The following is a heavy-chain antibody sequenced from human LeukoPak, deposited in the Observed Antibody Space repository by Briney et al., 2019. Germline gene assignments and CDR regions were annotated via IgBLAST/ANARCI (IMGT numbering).Heavy chain of an antibody. D-gene: IGHD1-26*01. J-gene: IGHJ4*02. Sequence: GGSLRLSCAASGFTFSSYGMHWVRQAPGKGLEWVAVISYDGTNKYYADSVKGRFTISRDNSKNTLYLQMNSLRPEDTAVYYCAKGGVGDYWGQGTLVAVSS. CDR2: ISYDGTNK. CDR3: AKGGVGDY. CDR1: GFTFSSYG. V-gene: IGHV3-30*18.